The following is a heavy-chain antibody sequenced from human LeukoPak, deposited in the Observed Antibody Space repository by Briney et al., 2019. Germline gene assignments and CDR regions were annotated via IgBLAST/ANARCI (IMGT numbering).Heavy chain of an antibody. J-gene: IGHJ4*02. CDR3: AKGRGGDYSYGSYYFDQ. V-gene: IGHV3-30*18. Sequence: TGGSLRLSCAVSGFSFSSYGMHWVRQAPGKGLEWVSVISYDGSVKYYADSVKGRFTISRDNPKNTLYLRMNSLGAEDTAVYYCAKGRGGDYSYGSYYFDQWGQGTLVTVSS. CDR2: ISYDGSVK. CDR1: GFSFSSYG. D-gene: IGHD5-18*01.